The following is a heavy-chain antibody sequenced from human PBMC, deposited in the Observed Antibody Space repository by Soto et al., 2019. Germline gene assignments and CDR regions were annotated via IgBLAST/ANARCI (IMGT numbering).Heavy chain of an antibody. V-gene: IGHV4-59*08. CDR3: ARRATVTKNDAFDV. Sequence: QVQLQESGPGLVKPSETLSLMCTVSGGSITDRYYWGWIRQPPGKGLEWIGYMYYTGSTKNNPPLKGRVTLSADMSKNRVSLKLSSVTAADTAVYYCARRATVTKNDAFDVWGQGTMVTVSS. CDR1: GGSITDRYY. J-gene: IGHJ3*01. CDR2: MYYTGST. D-gene: IGHD4-17*01.